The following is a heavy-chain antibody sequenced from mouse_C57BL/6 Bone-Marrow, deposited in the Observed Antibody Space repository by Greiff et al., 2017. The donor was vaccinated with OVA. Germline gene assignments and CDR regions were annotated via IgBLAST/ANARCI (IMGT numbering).Heavy chain of an antibody. V-gene: IGHV2-2*01. Sequence: VKLQESGPGLVQPSQSLSITCTVSGFSLTSYGVHWVSQSPGKGLEWLGVIGSGGSTDYNAAFISRLSISKDNSKSQVFFKMNSLQADDTAIYYCARKSYYGPWFAYWGQGTLVTVSA. J-gene: IGHJ3*01. D-gene: IGHD1-1*01. CDR1: GFSLTSYG. CDR3: ARKSYYGPWFAY. CDR2: IGSGGST.